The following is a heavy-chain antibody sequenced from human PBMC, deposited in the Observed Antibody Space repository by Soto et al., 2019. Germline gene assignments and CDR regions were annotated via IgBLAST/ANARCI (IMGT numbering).Heavy chain of an antibody. CDR1: GFTFSSYD. J-gene: IGHJ4*02. CDR2: IGTAGDT. D-gene: IGHD2-2*01. CDR3: ARAVRYCSSTSCWMIDY. Sequence: EVPLVESGGGLVQPGGSLRLSCAASGFTFSSYDMHWVRQATGKGLEWVSAIGTAGDTYYPGSVKGRFTISRENAKNSLYLQMNSLRAGDTAVYYCARAVRYCSSTSCWMIDYWGQGTLVTVSS. V-gene: IGHV3-13*01.